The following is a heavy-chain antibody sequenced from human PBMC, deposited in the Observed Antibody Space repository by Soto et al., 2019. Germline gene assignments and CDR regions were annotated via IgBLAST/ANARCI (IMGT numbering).Heavy chain of an antibody. CDR3: AKVELGYCSGGSCLNFDY. J-gene: IGHJ4*02. CDR2: ISGSGGST. CDR1: GFTFSSYA. V-gene: IGHV3-23*01. D-gene: IGHD2-15*01. Sequence: GGSLRLSCAASGFTFSSYAMSWVRQAPGKGLEWVSAISGSGGSTYYADSVKGRFTISRDNSKNTLYLQMNSLRAEDTAVYYCAKVELGYCSGGSCLNFDYWGQGTLVTVSS.